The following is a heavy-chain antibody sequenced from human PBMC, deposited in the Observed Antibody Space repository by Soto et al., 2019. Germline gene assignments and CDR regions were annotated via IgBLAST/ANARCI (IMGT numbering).Heavy chain of an antibody. CDR2: ISAYNGNT. J-gene: IGHJ6*02. D-gene: IGHD3-22*01. CDR1: GYTFTSYG. CDR3: ARVTGYYYDSSGFIVGYYYDMDV. Sequence: ASVKVSCKASGYTFTSYGISWVRQAPGQGLEWMGWISAYNGNTNYAQKLQGRVTMTTDTSTSTAYMELRSLRSDDTAVYYCARVTGYYYDSSGFIVGYYYDMDVWGQGTTVTVSS. V-gene: IGHV1-18*01.